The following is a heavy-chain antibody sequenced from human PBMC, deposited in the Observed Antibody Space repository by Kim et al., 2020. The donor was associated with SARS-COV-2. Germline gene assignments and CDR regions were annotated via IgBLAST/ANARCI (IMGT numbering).Heavy chain of an antibody. Sequence: SETLSLTCAVYGGSFSGYYWSWIRQPPGKGLEWIGEINHSGSTNYNPSLKSRVTISVDTSKNQFSLKLSSVTAADTAVYYCAREGGPGSSKANYYYYYGMDVWGQGTTVTVSS. CDR1: GGSFSGYY. CDR3: AREGGPGSSKANYYYYYGMDV. D-gene: IGHD2-15*01. J-gene: IGHJ6*02. CDR2: INHSGST. V-gene: IGHV4-34*01.